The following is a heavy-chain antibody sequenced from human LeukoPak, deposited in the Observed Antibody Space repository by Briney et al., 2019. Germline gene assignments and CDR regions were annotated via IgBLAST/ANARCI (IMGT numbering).Heavy chain of an antibody. CDR2: TYYRSKWFN. CDR3: ARSFDYVWGSYRLMLNAFDI. D-gene: IGHD3-16*02. Sequence: SQTLSLTCAISGDSVSNNSAAWNWIRQSPSRGLEWLGRTYYRSKWFNDYAVSVNSRITINPGTSKNQFSLQLNSVTPEDTAVYYCARSFDYVWGSYRLMLNAFDIWGQGTMVTVSS. J-gene: IGHJ3*02. CDR1: GDSVSNNSAA. V-gene: IGHV6-1*01.